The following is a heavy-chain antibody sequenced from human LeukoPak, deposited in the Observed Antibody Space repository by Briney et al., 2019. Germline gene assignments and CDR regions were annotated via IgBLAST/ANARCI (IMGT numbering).Heavy chain of an antibody. J-gene: IGHJ4*02. D-gene: IGHD2-15*01. CDR1: GYTFTSYD. Sequence: ASVKVSCKASGYTFTSYDINWVRQATGQGLEWMGWMNPNSGNTGYAQKFQGRVTMTRNTSISTAYMELSSLRSEDTAVYYCAREPKYCSGGSCYSDYWGQGTLVTVSS. CDR2: MNPNSGNT. CDR3: AREPKYCSGGSCYSDY. V-gene: IGHV1-8*01.